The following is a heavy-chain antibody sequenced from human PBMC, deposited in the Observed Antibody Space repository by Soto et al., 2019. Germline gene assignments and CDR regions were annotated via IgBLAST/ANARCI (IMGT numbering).Heavy chain of an antibody. V-gene: IGHV3-7*01. D-gene: IGHD2-2*02. Sequence: DVQLVESGGGLVQPGGSLRLSCAASRFYITNYWMTWVRQAPGKGPEWVANIKEDGSLKFYVDSVRGRFTISRDNAKNSVYLGMSRLRAEDTAVYYCVRDSYTAHWHTAGEDYWGQGTLVTVSS. J-gene: IGHJ4*02. CDR3: VRDSYTAHWHTAGEDY. CDR1: RFYITNYW. CDR2: IKEDGSLK.